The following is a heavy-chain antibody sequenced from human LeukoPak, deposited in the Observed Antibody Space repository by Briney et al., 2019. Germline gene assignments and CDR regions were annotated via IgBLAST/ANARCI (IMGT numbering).Heavy chain of an antibody. V-gene: IGHV4-30-2*01. CDR3: ARGFDSSGYYYLSGALDY. Sequence: SETLSLTCAVSGGSISSGGYSWSWIRQPPGKGLEWIGEINHSGSTNYNPSLKSRVTISVDTSKNQFSLKLSSVTAADTAVYYCARGFDSSGYYYLSGALDYWGQGTLVTVSS. J-gene: IGHJ4*02. D-gene: IGHD3-22*01. CDR2: INHSGST. CDR1: GGSISSGGYS.